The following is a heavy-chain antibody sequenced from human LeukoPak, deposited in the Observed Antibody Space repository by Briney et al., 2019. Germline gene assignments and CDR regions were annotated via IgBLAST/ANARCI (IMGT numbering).Heavy chain of an antibody. D-gene: IGHD1-1*01. CDR1: GGSISSYY. V-gene: IGHV4-59*01. CDR3: ARSGVIVIPTFDY. Sequence: SESLSVTRTVSGGSISSYYWSWIRQPPGKGLEWIGYIYYSGSTSYNPSLKSRVTISLATSEKQFSLLLRSVTEADTAIYYCARSGVIVIPTFDYWGQGSLVTVSS. CDR2: IYYSGST. J-gene: IGHJ4*02.